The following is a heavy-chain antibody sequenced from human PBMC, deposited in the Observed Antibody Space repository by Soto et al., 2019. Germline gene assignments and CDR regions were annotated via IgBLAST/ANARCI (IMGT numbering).Heavy chain of an antibody. D-gene: IGHD2-2*02. CDR1: GFTFSSYA. CDR2: IYSGGST. CDR3: ARGLYCSSTSCYNY. J-gene: IGHJ4*02. Sequence: GGSLRLSCAASGFTFSSYAMSWVRQAPGKGLEWVSVIYSGGSTYYADSVKGRFTISRDNSKNTLYLQMNSLRAEDTAVYYCARGLYCSSTSCYNYWGQGTLVTVSS. V-gene: IGHV3-66*01.